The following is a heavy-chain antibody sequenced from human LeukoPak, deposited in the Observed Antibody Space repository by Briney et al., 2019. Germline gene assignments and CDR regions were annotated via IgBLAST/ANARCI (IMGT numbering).Heavy chain of an antibody. CDR1: GYTFTSYA. D-gene: IGHD6-19*01. Sequence: ASVKVSCKASGYTFTSYAMHWVRQAPGQRLEWMGWINAGNGNTKYSQEFQGRVTITRDTSASTAYMELSSLRSEDMAVYYCARSLRIAVAGSFYFDYWGQGTLVTDSS. J-gene: IGHJ4*02. V-gene: IGHV1-3*03. CDR3: ARSLRIAVAGSFYFDY. CDR2: INAGNGNT.